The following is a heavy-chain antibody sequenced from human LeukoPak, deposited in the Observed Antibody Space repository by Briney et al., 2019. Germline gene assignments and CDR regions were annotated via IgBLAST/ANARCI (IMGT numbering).Heavy chain of an antibody. Sequence: ASVKVSCKASGYTFTGYYMHWVRQAPGQGLEWMGWINPNSGGTNYAQKFQGRVTMTRDTSISTAYMELSRLRSDDTAVYYCARGPHGSGSYLEGAFDIWGQGTMVTVSS. CDR2: INPNSGGT. CDR3: ARGPHGSGSYLEGAFDI. V-gene: IGHV1-2*02. D-gene: IGHD3-10*01. J-gene: IGHJ3*02. CDR1: GYTFTGYY.